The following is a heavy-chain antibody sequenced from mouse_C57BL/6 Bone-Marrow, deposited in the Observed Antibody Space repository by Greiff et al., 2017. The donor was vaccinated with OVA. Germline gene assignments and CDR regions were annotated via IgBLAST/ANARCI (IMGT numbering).Heavy chain of an antibody. J-gene: IGHJ2*01. CDR2: ISYDGSN. Sequence: EVKLMESGPGLVKPSQSLSLTCSVTGYSITSGYYWNWIRQFPGNKLEWMGYISYDGSNNYNPSLKNRISITRDTSKNQFFLKLNSVTTEDTATYYCARAYDYDGYYFDYWGQGTTLTVSS. CDR1: GYSITSGYY. V-gene: IGHV3-6*01. D-gene: IGHD2-4*01. CDR3: ARAYDYDGYYFDY.